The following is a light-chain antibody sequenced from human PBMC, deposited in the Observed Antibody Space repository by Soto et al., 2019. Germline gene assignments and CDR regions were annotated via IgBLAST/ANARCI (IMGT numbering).Light chain of an antibody. CDR1: QDISNY. V-gene: IGKV1-33*01. Sequence: DIQMTQSPSSLSASVGDRVTITCQASQDISNYLNWYQQKPGKAPKLLIYDASNLETGAPSRFSGSGSGTDFTFTISSLQPEDIATYYCQQDDNLPLTFGGGTKV. CDR2: DAS. J-gene: IGKJ4*01. CDR3: QQDDNLPLT.